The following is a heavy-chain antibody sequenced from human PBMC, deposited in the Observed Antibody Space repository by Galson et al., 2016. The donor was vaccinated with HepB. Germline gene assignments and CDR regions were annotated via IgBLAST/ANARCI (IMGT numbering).Heavy chain of an antibody. CDR1: GFTFSNCA. D-gene: IGHD6-13*01. CDR2: ISGGST. V-gene: IGHV3-23*01. J-gene: IGHJ6*01. CDR3: AKVLPYSAGHGMDV. Sequence: SLRLSCAASGFTFSNCAMSWVRQAPGRGLEWVSLISGGSTYYADSVKGRFNISRDNSKNTLYLQMNTLRAEDTAVYYCAKVLPYSAGHGMDVRGQGTTVTVSS.